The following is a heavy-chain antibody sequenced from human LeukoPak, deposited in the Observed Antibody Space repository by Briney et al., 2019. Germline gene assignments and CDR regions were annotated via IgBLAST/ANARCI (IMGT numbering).Heavy chain of an antibody. D-gene: IGHD4-17*01. CDR3: ARDPTTVTKGSDI. V-gene: IGHV4-59*11. J-gene: IGHJ3*02. CDR1: GGSISSHC. CDR2: ISSIGST. Sequence: PSETLSLTCTVSGGSISSHCWSWIRQPPGTGLEWIGYISSIGSTNYNPSLKSRVTISVDTSKNQFSLKLTSVTAADTAVYFCARDPTTVTKGSDIWGQGTMVTVSS.